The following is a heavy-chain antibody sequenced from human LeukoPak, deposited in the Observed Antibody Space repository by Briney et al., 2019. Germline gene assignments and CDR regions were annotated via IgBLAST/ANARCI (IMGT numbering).Heavy chain of an antibody. J-gene: IGHJ4*02. V-gene: IGHV4-59*11. CDR1: GGSISSHY. CDR2: IYCSGST. CDR3: ARAAIAVAGLFDY. D-gene: IGHD6-19*01. Sequence: SETLSLTCTVSGGSISSHYWSWIRQPPGKGLEWIGNIYCSGSTNYNPSLKSRVTISVDTSKNQFSLKLSSVTAADTAVYYCARAAIAVAGLFDYWGQGTLVTVSS.